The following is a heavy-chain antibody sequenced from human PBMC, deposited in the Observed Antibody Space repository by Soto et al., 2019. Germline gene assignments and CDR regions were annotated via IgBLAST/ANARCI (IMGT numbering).Heavy chain of an antibody. CDR3: ASDPFAETGTGPYYYYYGMDV. CDR2: INPNSGGT. Sequence: QVQLVQSGAEVKKPGASVKVSCKASGYTFTGYYMHWVRQAPGQGLEWMGWINPNSGGTNYAQKFQGWVTMTRDTSISTAYMELSRLRSDDTAVYYCASDPFAETGTGPYYYYYGMDVWGQGTTVTVSS. CDR1: GYTFTGYY. D-gene: IGHD1-1*01. J-gene: IGHJ6*02. V-gene: IGHV1-2*04.